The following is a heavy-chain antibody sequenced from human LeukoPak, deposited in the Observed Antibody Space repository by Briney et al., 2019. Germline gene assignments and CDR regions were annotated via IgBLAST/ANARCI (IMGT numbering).Heavy chain of an antibody. V-gene: IGHV4-59*01. J-gene: IGHJ4*02. Sequence: SETLSLTCTVSSGSISSYYWSWIRQPPGKGLEWIGYIYYSGSTNYNPSLKSRVTISVDTSKNQFSLKLSSVTAADTAVYYCAREARDYFDYWRQGTLVTVSS. CDR2: IYYSGST. CDR1: SGSISSYY. D-gene: IGHD3-10*01. CDR3: AREARDYFDY.